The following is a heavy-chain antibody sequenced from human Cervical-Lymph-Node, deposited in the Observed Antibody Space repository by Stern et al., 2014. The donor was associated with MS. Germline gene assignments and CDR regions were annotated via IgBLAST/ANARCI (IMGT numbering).Heavy chain of an antibody. Sequence: VQLVQSGPGLVKPSQTLSLTCTVSGGSISSSGYYWSWIRQPADKGLEWIGRIHDSGSTYYNPSLKRRVTISMDTAHTQFSLKLTSVTAADTAVYYCATTRWDLFTWNWFDPWGQGTLVTVSS. CDR1: GGSISSSGYY. V-gene: IGHV4-61*02. D-gene: IGHD1-26*01. J-gene: IGHJ5*02. CDR2: IHDSGST. CDR3: ATTRWDLFTWNWFDP.